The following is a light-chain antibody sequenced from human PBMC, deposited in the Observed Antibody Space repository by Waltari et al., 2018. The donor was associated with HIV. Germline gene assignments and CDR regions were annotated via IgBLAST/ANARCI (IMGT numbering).Light chain of an antibody. CDR2: GAS. CDR1: QSVTSTS. V-gene: IGKV3-20*01. CDR3: HQYGSSPQT. J-gene: IGKJ1*01. Sequence: EIVLTQSPGTLSLSPGDRATLSCRASQSVTSTSLAWYQQKPGQAPRLLIYGASSRATGIPDRFSGSGSGTDFTLTISRLEPEDFAVYYCHQYGSSPQTFGQGTKVEIK.